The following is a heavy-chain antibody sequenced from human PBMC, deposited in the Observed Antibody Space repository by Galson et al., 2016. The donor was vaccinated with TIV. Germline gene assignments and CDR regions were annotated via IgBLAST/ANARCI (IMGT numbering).Heavy chain of an antibody. CDR1: GFIFSNYN. V-gene: IGHV3-21*01. CDR3: ARRPVVVVAATNGYYYYGMDV. J-gene: IGHJ6*02. CDR2: ISSSSSFI. Sequence: SLRLSCAASGFIFSNYNMNWVRQAPGKGLEWVSSISSSSSFIYYADSVKGRFTISRDNAKNSLYLQMNSLRAEDTAVYYCARRPVVVVAATNGYYYYGMDVWGQGTTVTVSS. D-gene: IGHD2-15*01.